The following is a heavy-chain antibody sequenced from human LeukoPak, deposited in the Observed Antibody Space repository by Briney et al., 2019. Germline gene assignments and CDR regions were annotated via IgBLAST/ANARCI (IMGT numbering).Heavy chain of an antibody. CDR3: AKHKQWLVWCYFDY. CDR2: IKGDGIST. Sequence: GGSLRLSCAASGFDFSSNWMHWVRHAPGQGLVWVSRIKGDGISTNYADSVKGRFTISRDNSKNTLYLQMNSLRAEDTAVYYCAKHKQWLVWCYFDYRGQGTLVTVSS. D-gene: IGHD6-19*01. CDR1: GFDFSSNW. V-gene: IGHV3-74*01. J-gene: IGHJ4*02.